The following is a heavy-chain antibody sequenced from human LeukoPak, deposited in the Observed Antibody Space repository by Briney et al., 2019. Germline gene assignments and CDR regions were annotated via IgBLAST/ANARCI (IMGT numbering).Heavy chain of an antibody. CDR2: ISYDGSNK. J-gene: IGHJ5*02. CDR1: GFTFSSYG. V-gene: IGHV3-30*18. CDR3: AKVDGDSSSWHGNWFDP. Sequence: GGSLRLSCAASGFTFSSYGMHWVRQAPGKGLEWVAVISYDGSNKYYADSVKGRFTISRDNSKNTLYLQMNSLRAEDTAVYYCAKVDGDSSSWHGNWFDPWGQGTLVTVSS. D-gene: IGHD6-13*01.